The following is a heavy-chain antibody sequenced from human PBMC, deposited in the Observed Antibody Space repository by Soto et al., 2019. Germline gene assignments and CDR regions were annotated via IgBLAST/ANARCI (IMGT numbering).Heavy chain of an antibody. CDR1: GGSISTSD. J-gene: IGHJ6*02. CDR2: ISNSGST. CDR3: AHKGGRGAGMDV. D-gene: IGHD2-15*01. V-gene: IGHV4-59*01. Sequence: SETLSLTCTVAGGSISTSDGTWIRQPPGMGLEWIGYISNSGSTNCNPSLKSRVTISVDTSKNQFSLKLISVTAADTATYYCAHKGGRGAGMDVWGQGTTVTVSS.